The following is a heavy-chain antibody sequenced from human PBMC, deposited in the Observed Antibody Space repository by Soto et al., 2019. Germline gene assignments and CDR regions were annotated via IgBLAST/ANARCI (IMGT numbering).Heavy chain of an antibody. D-gene: IGHD2-2*01. Sequence: PVGSLRLSCAASGFTFSSYAMHWVRQAPGKGLEWVAVISYDGSNKYYAGSVKGRFTISRDNSKNTLYLQMNSLRAEDTAVYYCARELGYCSSTSCYEPNWFDPWGQGTLVTVSS. CDR1: GFTFSSYA. V-gene: IGHV3-30-3*01. CDR3: ARELGYCSSTSCYEPNWFDP. J-gene: IGHJ5*02. CDR2: ISYDGSNK.